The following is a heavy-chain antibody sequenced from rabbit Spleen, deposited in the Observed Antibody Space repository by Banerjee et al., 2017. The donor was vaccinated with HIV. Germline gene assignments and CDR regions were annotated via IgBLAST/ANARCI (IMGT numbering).Heavy chain of an antibody. CDR3: ARDTGTSFSTYGMDL. J-gene: IGHJ6*01. CDR2: INAVTGRP. CDR1: GFSFSNKAV. D-gene: IGHD8-1*01. Sequence: EQLLESGGGLVKPEGSLKLSCTASGFSFSNKAVMCWVRQAPGKGLEWIACINAVTGRPVYANWAKGRFTFSKTSSTTVTLQMTGLTAADTATYFCARDTGTSFSTYGMDLWGPGTLVTVS. V-gene: IGHV1S45*01.